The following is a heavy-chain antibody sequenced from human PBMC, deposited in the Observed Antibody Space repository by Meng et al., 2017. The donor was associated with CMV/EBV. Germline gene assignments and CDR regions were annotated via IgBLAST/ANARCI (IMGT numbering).Heavy chain of an antibody. CDR3: ARGPFQLLYYLDY. V-gene: IGHV4-34*01. CDR1: GGSFSGYY. D-gene: IGHD2-2*02. CDR2: INHSGST. J-gene: IGHJ4*02. Sequence: GSLRLSCAVYGGSFSGYYWSWIRQPPGKGLEWIGEINHSGSTNYNPSLKSRVTISVDTSKNQFSLKLSSVTAADTAVYYCARGPFQLLYYLDYWGQGTLVTVSS.